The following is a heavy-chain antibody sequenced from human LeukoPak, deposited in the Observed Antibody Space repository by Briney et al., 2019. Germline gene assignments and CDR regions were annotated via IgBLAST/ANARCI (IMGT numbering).Heavy chain of an antibody. Sequence: ASVKVSCKASGYTFTSYYMHWVRQAPGQGLEWMGIINPSGGSTSYAQKFQGRVTMTRDTSTSTVYMELSSLRSEDTAVYHCATTSIAARPDCGFDYWGQGTLVTVSS. CDR1: GYTFTSYY. CDR3: ATTSIAARPDCGFDY. CDR2: INPSGGST. D-gene: IGHD6-6*01. V-gene: IGHV1-46*01. J-gene: IGHJ4*02.